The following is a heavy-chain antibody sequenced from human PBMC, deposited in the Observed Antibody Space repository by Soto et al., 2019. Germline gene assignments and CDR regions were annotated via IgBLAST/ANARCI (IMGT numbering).Heavy chain of an antibody. CDR3: ARSSGDDFFYYGMDV. V-gene: IGHV4-59*10. CDR1: GASITSHY. Sequence: SETLSLTCSVSGASITSHYWNWIRQSAGEGLQWIGRVYARGATNYNPSLKSRVTISGDTSKNQFSLKLTSVTAADTAVYYCARSSGDDFFYYGMDVWGHGTTVT. J-gene: IGHJ6*02. D-gene: IGHD4-17*01. CDR2: VYARGAT.